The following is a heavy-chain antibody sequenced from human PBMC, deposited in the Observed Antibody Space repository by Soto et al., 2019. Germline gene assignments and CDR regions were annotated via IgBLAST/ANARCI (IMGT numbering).Heavy chain of an antibody. CDR1: GDSVSSNSAA. D-gene: IGHD2-8*01. V-gene: IGHV6-1*01. Sequence: SQTLSLTCAISGDSVSSNSAAWNWIRQSPSRGLEWLGRTYYRSKWYNDYAGSVKSRITINPDTSKNQFSLQLNSVTPEDTAVYYCARDRCTNGVCFNYFDYWGQGTLVTVSS. CDR3: ARDRCTNGVCFNYFDY. J-gene: IGHJ4*02. CDR2: TYYRSKWYN.